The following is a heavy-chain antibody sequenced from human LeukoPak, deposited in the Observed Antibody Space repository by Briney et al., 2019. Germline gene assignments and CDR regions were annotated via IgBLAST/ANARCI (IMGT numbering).Heavy chain of an antibody. CDR3: AKGRSSSGWYCFDY. CDR2: ISWNSGSI. V-gene: IGHV3-9*01. D-gene: IGHD6-19*01. J-gene: IGHJ4*02. CDR1: GFTFDDYA. Sequence: GGSLRLSCAASGFTFDDYAMHWVRQAPGKGLEWVSGISWNSGSIGYADSVKGRFTISRDNAKNSLYLQMNSLRAEDTALYYCAKGRSSSGWYCFDYWGQGTLVTVSS.